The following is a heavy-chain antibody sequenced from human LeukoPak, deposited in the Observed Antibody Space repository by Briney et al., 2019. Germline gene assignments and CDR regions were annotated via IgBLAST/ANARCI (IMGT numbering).Heavy chain of an antibody. D-gene: IGHD6-19*01. V-gene: IGHV1-2*02. CDR2: INPTSGGT. J-gene: IGHJ4*02. CDR3: ARGGSAWDNPFDY. CDR1: GYTFTGYY. Sequence: ASVRVSCKASGYTFTGYYIHWVRQAPGQGLEWMGWINPTSGGTKYAQKFQGRVTMTRDTSISTAYMELSRLRADDTAVFYCARGGSAWDNPFDYWGQGTLVTAS.